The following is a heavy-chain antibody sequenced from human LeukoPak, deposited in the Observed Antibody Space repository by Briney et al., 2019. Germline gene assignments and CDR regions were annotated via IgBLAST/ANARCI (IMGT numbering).Heavy chain of an antibody. J-gene: IGHJ4*02. Sequence: GGSLRLSCAASEFTFSTYSMHWVRQAPGKGLVWVSRINNDGSSTAYADSVKGRFTISRDNAKNTLYLQMNSLRVEDTAVYYCARGEYSSSVNVDYWGQGTLVTVSS. D-gene: IGHD6-6*01. V-gene: IGHV3-74*01. CDR2: INNDGSST. CDR3: ARGEYSSSVNVDY. CDR1: EFTFSTYS.